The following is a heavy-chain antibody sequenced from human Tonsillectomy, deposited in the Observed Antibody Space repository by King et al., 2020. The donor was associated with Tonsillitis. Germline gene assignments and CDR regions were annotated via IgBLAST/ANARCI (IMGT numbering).Heavy chain of an antibody. D-gene: IGHD6-19*01. Sequence: VQLVESGGGVVQPGRSLRLSCAASGFTFSSYGMHWVRQAPGKGLEWVAVISYDGSNKYYADSVKGRFTISRDNSKNTLYLQMNSLRAEDTAVYYCAGGYSSGWYPTYHDGFDIWGQGTMVTVSS. CDR2: ISYDGSNK. J-gene: IGHJ3*02. V-gene: IGHV3-33*05. CDR3: AGGYSSGWYPTYHDGFDI. CDR1: GFTFSSYG.